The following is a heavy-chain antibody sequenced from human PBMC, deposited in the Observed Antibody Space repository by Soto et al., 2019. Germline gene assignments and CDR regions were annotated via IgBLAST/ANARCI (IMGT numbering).Heavy chain of an antibody. CDR2: TRNKANSYTT. CDR1: GFTFSDHC. V-gene: IGHV3-72*01. Sequence: GGSLRLSCAASGFTFSDHCMDWVRQAPGKGLEWVGRTRNKANSYTTEYAASVKGRFTISRGDSKNSLYLQMNSLKTEDTAVYYCARERSGWYLYFYYFDYWGQGTLVTVSS. D-gene: IGHD6-19*01. J-gene: IGHJ4*02. CDR3: ARERSGWYLYFYYFDY.